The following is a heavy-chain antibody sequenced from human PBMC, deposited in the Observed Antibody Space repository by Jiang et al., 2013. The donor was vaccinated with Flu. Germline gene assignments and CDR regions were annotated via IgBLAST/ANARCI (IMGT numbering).Heavy chain of an antibody. CDR3: ARGGKFKGAVVGPCDY. Sequence: QLLESGGGVVQPGRSLRLSCAASGFTFSSYGMHWVRQAPGKGLEWVAVIWYDGNNKYYTDSAKGRFTISRDNSKNTLYLQMNSLRVEDTAVYYCARGGKFKGAVVGPCDYWGQGTLVTVSS. D-gene: IGHD6-19*01. CDR1: GFTFSSYG. CDR2: IWYDGNNK. J-gene: IGHJ4*02. V-gene: IGHV3-33*01.